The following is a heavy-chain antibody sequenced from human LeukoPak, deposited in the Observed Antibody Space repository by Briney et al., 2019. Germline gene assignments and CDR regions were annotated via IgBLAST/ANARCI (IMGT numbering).Heavy chain of an antibody. CDR1: GFTFSSYA. Sequence: GGSLRLSCAASGFTFSSYAMSWVRQAPGKGLEWVSAISESGGTTYYADSVKGRFTVSRDNSKNTLYLQMNSLRAEDTAVYYCARGLQWAYWGHGTLVTVSS. CDR2: ISESGGTT. V-gene: IGHV3-23*01. J-gene: IGHJ4*01. D-gene: IGHD4-11*01. CDR3: ARGLQWAY.